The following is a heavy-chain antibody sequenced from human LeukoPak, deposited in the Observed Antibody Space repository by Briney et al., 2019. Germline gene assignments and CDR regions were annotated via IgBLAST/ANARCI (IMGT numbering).Heavy chain of an antibody. Sequence: ASVSVSCKASGYTFTGYYMHWVRQAPGQGLEGMGWINPNSGGTNYAQKFQGRVTMTRDTSISTAYMELSRLRSDDTAVYYCARKTIAPPGWFDPWGQGTLVTVSS. CDR3: ARKTIAPPGWFDP. CDR1: GYTFTGYY. D-gene: IGHD6-6*01. J-gene: IGHJ5*02. CDR2: INPNSGGT. V-gene: IGHV1-2*02.